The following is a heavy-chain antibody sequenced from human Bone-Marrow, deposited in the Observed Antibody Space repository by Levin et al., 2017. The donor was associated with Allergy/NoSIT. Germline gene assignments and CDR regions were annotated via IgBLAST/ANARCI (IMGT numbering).Heavy chain of an antibody. CDR2: IWYDGSNK. CDR3: AREGEIVVVPAATRRNMDG. J-gene: IGHJ6*02. D-gene: IGHD2-2*01. V-gene: IGHV3-33*01. Sequence: SCAASGFTFSSYGMHWVRQAPGKGLEWVAVIWYDGSNKYYADSVKGRFTISRDNSKNTLYLQMNSLRAEDTAVYYCAREGEIVVVPAATRRNMDGWGQGTTVTVSS. CDR1: GFTFSSYG.